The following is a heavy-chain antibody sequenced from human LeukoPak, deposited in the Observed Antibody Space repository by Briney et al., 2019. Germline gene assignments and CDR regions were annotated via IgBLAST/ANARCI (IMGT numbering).Heavy chain of an antibody. V-gene: IGHV3-48*03. CDR3: ARGRGDDDNFLGHGAYFDY. D-gene: IGHD5-24*01. CDR2: ISSSGSTI. Sequence: GGSLRLSCAASGFTFSSYEMNWVRQAPGKGLEWVSYISSSGSTIYYADSVKGRFTISRDNGKNSLYLQMNSLRAEDTAVYYCARGRGDDDNFLGHGAYFDYWGQGTLVTVSS. CDR1: GFTFSSYE. J-gene: IGHJ4*02.